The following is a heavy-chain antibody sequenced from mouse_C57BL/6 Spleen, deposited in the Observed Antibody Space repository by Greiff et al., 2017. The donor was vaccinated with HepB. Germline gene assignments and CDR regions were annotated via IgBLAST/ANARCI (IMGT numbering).Heavy chain of an antibody. CDR1: GYTFTSYW. J-gene: IGHJ4*01. V-gene: IGHV1-55*01. Sequence: QVQLQQSGAELVKPGASVKMSCKASGYTFTSYWITWVKQRPGQGLEWIGDIYPGSGSTNYNEKFKSKATLTVDTSSSTAYMQLSSLTSEDSAVYYCARGDGYSAMDYWGQGTSVTVSS. CDR3: ARGDGYSAMDY. CDR2: IYPGSGST. D-gene: IGHD2-3*01.